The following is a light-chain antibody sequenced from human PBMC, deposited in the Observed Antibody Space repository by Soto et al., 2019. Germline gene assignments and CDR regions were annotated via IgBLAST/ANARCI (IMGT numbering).Light chain of an antibody. CDR3: SSYTISSTWV. CDR1: NSDIGIYNY. CDR2: EVT. V-gene: IGLV2-14*01. J-gene: IGLJ3*02. Sequence: QSVLTQPASVSGSPGQSITISCTGTNSDIGIYNYVSWFQQHPGKAPKLMIYEVTNRPSGVSDRFSGSKSDNTASLTISGLQAEDEAHYYCSSYTISSTWVFGGGTKLTVL.